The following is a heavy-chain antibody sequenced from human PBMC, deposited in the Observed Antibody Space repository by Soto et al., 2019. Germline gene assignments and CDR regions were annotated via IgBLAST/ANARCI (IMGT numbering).Heavy chain of an antibody. CDR1: GGSISSYY. V-gene: IGHV4-59*01. CDR3: AREAPRYYYYGMDV. Sequence: PSETLSLTCTVSGGSISSYYWSWIRQPPGKGLEWIGYIYYSGSTNYNPSLKSRVTISVDTSKNQFSLKLSSVTAADTAVYYCAREAPRYYYYGMDVWGQGTTVT. CDR2: IYYSGST. J-gene: IGHJ6*02.